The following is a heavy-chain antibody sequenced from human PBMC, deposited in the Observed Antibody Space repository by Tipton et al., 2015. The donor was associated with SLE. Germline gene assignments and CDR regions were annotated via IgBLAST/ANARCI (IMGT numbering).Heavy chain of an antibody. Sequence: RSLRLSCAASGFTFSSYAMHWVRQAPGKGLGWVAVISYDGSNKYYADSVKGRFTISRDNSKNTLYLQMNSLRAEDTAVYYCAKALNYDILTGYWDDAFDIWGQGTMVTVSS. CDR2: ISYDGSNK. CDR3: AKALNYDILTGYWDDAFDI. CDR1: GFTFSSYA. J-gene: IGHJ3*02. D-gene: IGHD3-9*01. V-gene: IGHV3-30*04.